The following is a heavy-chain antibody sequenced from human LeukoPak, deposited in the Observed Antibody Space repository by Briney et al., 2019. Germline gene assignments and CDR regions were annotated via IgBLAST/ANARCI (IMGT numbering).Heavy chain of an antibody. Sequence: SVKVSCKASGYTFTSYGISWVRQAPGQGLEWMGGIIPIFGTANYAQKFQGRVTITTDESTSTAYMELSSLRSEDTAVYYCAREVVGATHWGQGTLVTVSS. CDR3: AREVVGATH. CDR2: IIPIFGTA. J-gene: IGHJ4*02. V-gene: IGHV1-69*05. CDR1: GYTFTSYG. D-gene: IGHD1-26*01.